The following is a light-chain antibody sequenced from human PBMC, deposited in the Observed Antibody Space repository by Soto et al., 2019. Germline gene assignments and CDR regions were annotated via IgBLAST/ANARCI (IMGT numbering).Light chain of an antibody. Sequence: DIQIAQSPSSLSATVGDGVTIACRPSQSISNKLIWYQVKPGEAPKPLIYTASSLYSGVPSRFSGSGTGTDSTLTISSLQPEDFATYYCQQGYSNPITFGQGTRLEIK. CDR1: QSISNK. J-gene: IGKJ5*01. V-gene: IGKV1-39*01. CDR2: TAS. CDR3: QQGYSNPIT.